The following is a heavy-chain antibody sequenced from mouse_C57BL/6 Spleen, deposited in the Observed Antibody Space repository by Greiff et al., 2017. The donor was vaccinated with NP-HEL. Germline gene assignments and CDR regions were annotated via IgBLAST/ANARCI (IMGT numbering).Heavy chain of an antibody. D-gene: IGHD2-5*01. CDR2: ILPGSGST. J-gene: IGHJ4*01. CDR3: ARIKAYYSNPYYAMDY. V-gene: IGHV1-9*01. Sequence: QVQLQQSGAELMKPGASVKLSCKATGYTFNGYWIEWVKQRPGHGLEWIGEILPGSGSTNYNEKFKGKATFTADTSSNTASMQLSSLSTEDSAIYYCARIKAYYSNPYYAMDYWGQGTSVTVSS. CDR1: GYTFNGYW.